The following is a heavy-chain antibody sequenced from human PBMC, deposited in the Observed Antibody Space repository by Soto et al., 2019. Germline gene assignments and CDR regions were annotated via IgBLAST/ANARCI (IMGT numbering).Heavy chain of an antibody. CDR1: GFTFNDFA. J-gene: IGHJ6*02. V-gene: IGHV3-23*01. Sequence: GGSLRLSCAASGFTFNDFAINWVRQTPGKGLEWVSVISATGDTTYNADSVMGRFTISRDNSRNTLYLQMNSLRGEDSALYYCAKDQGPSSRSSPSGYYYYGLDVWGRGTTVTVSS. CDR2: ISATGDTT. CDR3: AKDQGPSSRSSPSGYYYYGLDV. D-gene: IGHD6-6*01.